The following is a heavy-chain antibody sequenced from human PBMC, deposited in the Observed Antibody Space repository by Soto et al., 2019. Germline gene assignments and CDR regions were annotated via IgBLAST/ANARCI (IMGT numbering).Heavy chain of an antibody. J-gene: IGHJ4*02. CDR1: GFTFSSYA. Sequence: QVQLVESGGGVVQPGRSLRLSCAASGFTFSSYAMHWVRQAPGKGLEWVAVISYDGSNKYYADSVKGRITISRDNSKNTLNIQMNSLRSEDTAVYYCARNPMGRYYGSGSYYFDYWGQGTLVTVSS. V-gene: IGHV3-30-3*01. CDR3: ARNPMGRYYGSGSYYFDY. D-gene: IGHD3-10*01. CDR2: ISYDGSNK.